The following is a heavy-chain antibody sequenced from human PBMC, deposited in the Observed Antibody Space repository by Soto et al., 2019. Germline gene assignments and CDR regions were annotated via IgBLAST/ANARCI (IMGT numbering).Heavy chain of an antibody. V-gene: IGHV4-31*03. CDR2: IYYSGST. J-gene: IGHJ6*02. Sequence: QVQLQESGPGLVKPSQTLSLTCTVSGGSISSGGYYWSWIRQHPGKGLEWIGYIYYSGSTYYNPSIKRRVTISVDPSKNQFSLKLSSVTAADTAVYYGARGGISYAGGMDVWGQGTTVTVSS. CDR3: ARGGISYAGGMDV. CDR1: GGSISSGGYY. D-gene: IGHD2-15*01.